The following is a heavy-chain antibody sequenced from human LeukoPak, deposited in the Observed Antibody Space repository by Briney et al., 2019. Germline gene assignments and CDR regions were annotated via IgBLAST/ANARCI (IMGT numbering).Heavy chain of an antibody. J-gene: IGHJ4*02. V-gene: IGHV3-30-3*01. CDR3: ARDPTWPGEVLDY. CDR2: ISYDGSNK. CDR1: GFTFSSYA. D-gene: IGHD2-21*01. Sequence: PGGSLRLSCAASGFTFSSYAMHWVRQAPGKGLEWVAVISYDGSNKYYAVSVKGRFTISRDNSKNTLYLQMNSLRAEDTAVYYCARDPTWPGEVLDYWGQGTLVTVSS.